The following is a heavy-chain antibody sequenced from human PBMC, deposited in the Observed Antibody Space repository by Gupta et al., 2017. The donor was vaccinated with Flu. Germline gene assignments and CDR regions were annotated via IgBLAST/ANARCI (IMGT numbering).Heavy chain of an antibody. V-gene: IGHV3-73*01. CDR3: TSRWFDP. CDR2: IRSKANSYAT. Sequence: MHWVRQASGKGLEWVGRIRSKANSYATAYAASVKGRFTISRDDSKNTAYLQMNSLKTEDTAVYYCTSRWFDPWGQGTLVTVSS. J-gene: IGHJ5*02.